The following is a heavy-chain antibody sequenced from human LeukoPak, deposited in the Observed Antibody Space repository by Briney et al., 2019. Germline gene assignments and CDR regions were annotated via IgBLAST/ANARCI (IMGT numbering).Heavy chain of an antibody. J-gene: IGHJ4*02. CDR1: GFTVSSNY. CDR2: IYAGGST. CDR3: ARDPYHFDSSGHSNFDF. V-gene: IGHV3-53*01. D-gene: IGHD3-22*01. Sequence: GGSLRLSCAASGFTVSSNYMNWVRQAPGKGLEWVSVIYAGGSTYYADSVKGRFTISRDDAKISLYLQMNSLRAEDTAVYYCARDPYHFDSSGHSNFDFWGQGTLVTVSS.